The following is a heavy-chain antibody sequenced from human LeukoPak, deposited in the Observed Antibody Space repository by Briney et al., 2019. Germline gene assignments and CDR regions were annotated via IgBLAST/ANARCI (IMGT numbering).Heavy chain of an antibody. J-gene: IGHJ4*02. V-gene: IGHV4-4*07. CDR3: ARSGQWLVPFDY. CDR1: GGSISSYY. D-gene: IGHD6-19*01. CDR2: IYTSGST. Sequence: SDTLSLTCTVSGGSISSYYWSWIRQPAGKGLEWIGRIYTSGSTDYNPSLKSRVTMSVDTSKNQFSLKLSSVTAADTAVYYCARSGQWLVPFDYWGQGTLVTVSS.